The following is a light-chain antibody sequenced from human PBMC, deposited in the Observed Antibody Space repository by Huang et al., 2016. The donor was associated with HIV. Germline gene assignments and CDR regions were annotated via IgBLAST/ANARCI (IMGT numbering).Light chain of an antibody. CDR3: QQYNKWPPVT. Sequence: EIVMTQSPATLSVSPGERATLSCRASQSVSSNLAWYQQKPGQAPRLSIYGASTRATDIPARFSGSGSGTEFTLTISSLQSEDFAVYYCQQYNKWPPVTFGGGTKVEIK. J-gene: IGKJ4*01. CDR1: QSVSSN. CDR2: GAS. V-gene: IGKV3-15*01.